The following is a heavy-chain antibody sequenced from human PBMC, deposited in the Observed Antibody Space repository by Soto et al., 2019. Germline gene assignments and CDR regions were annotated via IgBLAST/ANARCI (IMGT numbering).Heavy chain of an antibody. CDR3: VRDRPIDY. V-gene: IGHV3-30-3*01. Sequence: QVQLVESGGGVVQPGRSLRLSCAASGFTFTNYAIHWVRQAPGKGLEWVAVISFDGSNKFYADSVEGRFTISRDNSRSTLSLQMNSLRLEDTAIYYCVRDRPIDYWGQGTLVTVSS. CDR1: GFTFTNYA. CDR2: ISFDGSNK. J-gene: IGHJ4*02.